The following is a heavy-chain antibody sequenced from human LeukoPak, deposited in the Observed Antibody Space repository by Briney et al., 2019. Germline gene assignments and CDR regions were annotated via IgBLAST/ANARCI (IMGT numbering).Heavy chain of an antibody. V-gene: IGHV3-21*04. J-gene: IGHJ6*02. CDR1: GFTFSSYS. Sequence: GGSLRLSCAASGFTFSSYSMNWVRQAPGKGLEWVSSISSSSSYIYYADSVKGRFTISRDNSKNTLYLQMNSLRAEDTAVYYCAREQLLLYYYYGMDVWGQGTTVTVSS. D-gene: IGHD2-2*01. CDR3: AREQLLLYYYYGMDV. CDR2: ISSSSSYI.